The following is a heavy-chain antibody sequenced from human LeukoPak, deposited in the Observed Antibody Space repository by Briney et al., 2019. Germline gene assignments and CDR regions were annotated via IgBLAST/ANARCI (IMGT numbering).Heavy chain of an antibody. CDR2: IWYDGSNK. CDR3: ARDSGGDPYGMDV. J-gene: IGHJ6*02. CDR1: GFTFSSYG. V-gene: IGHV3-33*01. D-gene: IGHD3-10*01. Sequence: GGSLRLSCAASGFTFSSYGMRWVRQAPGKGLEWVAVIWYDGSNKYYADSVKGRFTISRDNSKNTLYLQMNSLRAEDTAVYYCARDSGGDPYGMDVWGQGTTVTVSS.